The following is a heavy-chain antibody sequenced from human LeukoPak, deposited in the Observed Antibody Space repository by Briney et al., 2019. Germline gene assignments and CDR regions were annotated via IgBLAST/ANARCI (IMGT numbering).Heavy chain of an antibody. V-gene: IGHV3-7*03. D-gene: IGHD1-26*01. CDR1: GFNFRYFW. CDR2: INHDGRET. Sequence: GGSLRLSCLGSGFNFRYFWMSWVRQAPGKGLEWVANINHDGRETYYADSVKGRFIISRDNAKDSLYLQMNSLRAEDTAVYYCARAGRELGYYHDYWGQGTLLTVSS. J-gene: IGHJ4*02. CDR3: ARAGRELGYYHDY.